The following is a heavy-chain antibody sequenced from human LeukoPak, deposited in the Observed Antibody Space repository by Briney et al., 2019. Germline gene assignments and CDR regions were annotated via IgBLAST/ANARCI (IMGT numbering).Heavy chain of an antibody. J-gene: IGHJ5*02. D-gene: IGHD6-13*01. CDR1: GYTFTSYY. CDR2: INPSGGST. V-gene: IGHV1-46*01. Sequence: ASVKVSCKASGYTFTSYYMHWVRQAPGQGLEWMGIINPSGGSTSYAQKFQGRVTMTRDTSTSTVYMELSSLRSEDTAVYYCARGGVPRGQQQLHWFDPWGQGTLVTVSS. CDR3: ARGGVPRGQQQLHWFDP.